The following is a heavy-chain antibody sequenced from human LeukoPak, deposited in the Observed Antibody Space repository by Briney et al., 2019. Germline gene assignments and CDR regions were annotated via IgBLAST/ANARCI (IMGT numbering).Heavy chain of an antibody. CDR3: AREPSSYYYDSSGYYYPHDAFDI. D-gene: IGHD3-22*01. V-gene: IGHV1-69*04. CDR1: GGTFSSYA. Sequence: EASVKVSCKASGGTFSSYAISWVRQAPGQGLEWMGRIIPILGIANYAQKFLGRVTITADKSTSTAYMELSSLRSEDTAVYYCAREPSSYYYDSSGYYYPHDAFDIWGQGTMVTVSS. J-gene: IGHJ3*02. CDR2: IIPILGIA.